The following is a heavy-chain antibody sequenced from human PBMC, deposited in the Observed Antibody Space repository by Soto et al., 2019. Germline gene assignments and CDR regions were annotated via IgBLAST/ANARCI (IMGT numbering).Heavy chain of an antibody. CDR3: ARGDCVGGTCYSLAGSFYDYMDV. Sequence: EVQLVESGGGLVQPGGSLRLSCAASGFTFSNYLMYWVRQAPGKGLECVSRINSDGSVASHADSVRGRLTISRDNVKNTLYLHMDSLRADDTAVYFCARGDCVGGTCYSLAGSFYDYMDVWGKGTTVTVFS. V-gene: IGHV3-74*02. CDR2: INSDGSVA. D-gene: IGHD2-15*01. CDR1: GFTFSNYL. J-gene: IGHJ6*03.